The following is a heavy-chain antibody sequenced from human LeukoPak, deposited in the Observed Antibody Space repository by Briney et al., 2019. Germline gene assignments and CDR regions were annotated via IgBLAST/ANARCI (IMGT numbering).Heavy chain of an antibody. J-gene: IGHJ4*02. CDR3: ARGDFGDY. Sequence: GGSLRLSCAASGFTFRSYEMIWVRQAPGKGLEWVSYISGSGSSIHYADSVKGRFTISRDNAKDSLNLQMNSLRAEDTGVYYCARGDFGDYWGQGTLVTVSS. CDR1: GFTFRSYE. D-gene: IGHD3-16*01. V-gene: IGHV3-48*03. CDR2: ISGSGSSI.